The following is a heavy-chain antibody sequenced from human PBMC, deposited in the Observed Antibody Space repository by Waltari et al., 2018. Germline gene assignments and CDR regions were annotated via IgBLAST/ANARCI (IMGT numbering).Heavy chain of an antibody. CDR3: ASEYGGSYFDY. CDR2: VFRSGTT. CDR1: GVSITSSYY. D-gene: IGHD3-16*01. V-gene: IGHV4-38-2*01. Sequence: QVHLQESGPGLVKPSETLSLTFDVSGVSITSSYYWGWVRQSPGKGLEWIGNVFRSGTTSSTPSLSSRITMSVDTSKNQFSLKLKSVTAADSAIYYCASEYGGSYFDYWGQGVRVNVSS. J-gene: IGHJ4*02.